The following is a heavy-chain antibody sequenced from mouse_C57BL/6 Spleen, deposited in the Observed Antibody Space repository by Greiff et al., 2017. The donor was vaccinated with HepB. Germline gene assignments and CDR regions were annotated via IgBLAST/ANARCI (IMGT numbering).Heavy chain of an antibody. CDR2: IDPSDSYT. CDR1: GYTFTSYW. J-gene: IGHJ2*01. V-gene: IGHV1-50*01. CDR3: ARRKGYSFDY. Sequence: VQLQQPGAELVKPGASVKLSCKASGYTFTSYWMQWVKQRPGQGLEWIGEIDPSDSYTNYNQKFKGKATLTVDTSSSTAYMQLSSLTSEDSAVYYCARRKGYSFDYWGQGTTLTVSS.